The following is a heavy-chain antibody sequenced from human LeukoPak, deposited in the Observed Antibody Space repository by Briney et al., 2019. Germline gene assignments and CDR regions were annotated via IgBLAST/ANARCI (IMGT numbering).Heavy chain of an antibody. Sequence: AASVKVSCKASGGTFSSYAISWVRQTPGQGLEWMGGIVPIFGTANYAQKFQGRVTITADESTSTAYMELSSLRSEDTAVYYCARDGVENAFDIWGQGTMVTVSS. CDR3: ARDGVENAFDI. J-gene: IGHJ3*02. CDR2: IVPIFGTA. D-gene: IGHD2-15*01. CDR1: GGTFSSYA. V-gene: IGHV1-69*01.